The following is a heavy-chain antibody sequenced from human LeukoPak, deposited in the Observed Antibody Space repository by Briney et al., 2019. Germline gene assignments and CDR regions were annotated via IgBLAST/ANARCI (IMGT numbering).Heavy chain of an antibody. J-gene: IGHJ4*02. CDR2: ISRTSTTI. CDR3: ARSPSGWHYFDY. Sequence: GGSLRLSCAASGFTFSAYDMKWVRQAPGKGLEWISYISRTSTTIFYADSVKGRFTVSRDNAKNSLYLQMNSLRAEDTAIYYCARSPSGWHYFDYWGQGTLVTVSS. CDR1: GFTFSAYD. D-gene: IGHD6-19*01. V-gene: IGHV3-48*01.